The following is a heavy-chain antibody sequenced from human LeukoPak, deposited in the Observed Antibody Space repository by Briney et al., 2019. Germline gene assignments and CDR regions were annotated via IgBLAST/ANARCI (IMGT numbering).Heavy chain of an antibody. CDR2: ISSSSSYI. CDR1: GFTFSTYA. Sequence: GGSLRLSCAASGFTFSTYAMSWVRQAPGKGLEWVSSISSSSSYIYYADSVKGRFTISRDNAKNSLYLQMNSLRAEDTAVYYCARVDNWNYRTDRDAFDIWGQGTMVTVSS. D-gene: IGHD1-7*01. J-gene: IGHJ3*02. CDR3: ARVDNWNYRTDRDAFDI. V-gene: IGHV3-21*01.